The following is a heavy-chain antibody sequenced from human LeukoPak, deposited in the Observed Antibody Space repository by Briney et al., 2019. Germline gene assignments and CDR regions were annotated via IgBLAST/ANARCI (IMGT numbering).Heavy chain of an antibody. CDR3: AKGQNGRFSIDN. D-gene: IGHD1-26*01. J-gene: IGHJ4*02. Sequence: GGSLRLSCAASGFTFSSYAMSWVRQAPGKGLVYVSRISGDGTNTKYADLVKGRFTISRDNARNTLYLQMNSLRAEDTAVYYCAKGQNGRFSIDNWGQGTLVTVSS. CDR1: GFTFSSYA. CDR2: ISGDGTNT. V-gene: IGHV3-74*03.